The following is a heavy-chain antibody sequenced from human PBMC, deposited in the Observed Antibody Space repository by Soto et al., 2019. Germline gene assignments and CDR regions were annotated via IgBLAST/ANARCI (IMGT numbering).Heavy chain of an antibody. J-gene: IGHJ5*02. CDR3: ARGLGYCSSTSCPRWFDP. V-gene: IGHV1-2*04. Sequence: ASVKVSCKASGYTFTGHYMHWVRQAPGQGLEWMGWINPNSGGTNYAQKFQGWVTMTRDTSISTAYMELSRLRSDDTAVYYCARGLGYCSSTSCPRWFDPWGQGTLVTVSS. CDR1: GYTFTGHY. D-gene: IGHD2-2*03. CDR2: INPNSGGT.